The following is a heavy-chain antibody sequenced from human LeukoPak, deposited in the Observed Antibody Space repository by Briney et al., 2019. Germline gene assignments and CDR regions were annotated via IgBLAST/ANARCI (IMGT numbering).Heavy chain of an antibody. CDR3: ARAPLPVAAMFTRASGGYYMDV. CDR1: GFTFSSYS. Sequence: PGGSLRLSCAASGFTFSSYSMNWVRQAPRKGLEWVSSISSSSSYIYYADSVKGRFTISRDNAKNTLYVQMNSLRAEDTAVYYCARAPLPVAAMFTRASGGYYMDVWGKGTTVTVSS. CDR2: ISSSSSYI. J-gene: IGHJ6*03. D-gene: IGHD5-18*01. V-gene: IGHV3-21*01.